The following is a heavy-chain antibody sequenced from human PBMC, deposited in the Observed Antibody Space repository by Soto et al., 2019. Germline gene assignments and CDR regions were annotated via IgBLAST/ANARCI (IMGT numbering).Heavy chain of an antibody. J-gene: IGHJ4*02. D-gene: IGHD4-17*01. V-gene: IGHV3-7*01. CDR2: IKQDGSAR. CDR3: ARVTTVVGY. Sequence: EVQLVESGGGLVQPGGSLRLSCAASGFTLSNYWMYWARQAPGKGLEWVANIKQDGSARNYVDSVKGRFTISRDNAKNSLYLQMNSLRVEDTAVYYCARVTTVVGYWGQGTLVTVSS. CDR1: GFTLSNYW.